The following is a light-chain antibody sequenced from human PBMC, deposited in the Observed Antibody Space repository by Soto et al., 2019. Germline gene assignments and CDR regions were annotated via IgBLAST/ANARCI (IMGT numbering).Light chain of an antibody. CDR2: AAS. V-gene: IGKV1-6*01. J-gene: IGKJ1*01. Sequence: IEMTQSPSSLSASVGDRVTITCRASQGIRNALGWYQQKPGKAPKLLLYAASSFQSAVPSRFSGSGSGTDFTLTISSLQPEDLASYYGLPEYNYPRSFGHGTKVESK. CDR1: QGIRNA. CDR3: LPEYNYPRS.